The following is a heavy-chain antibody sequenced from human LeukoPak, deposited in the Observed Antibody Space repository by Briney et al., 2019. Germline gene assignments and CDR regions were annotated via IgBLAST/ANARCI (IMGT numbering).Heavy chain of an antibody. CDR1: GGSIISYC. Sequence: SETLSLTCTVSGGSIISYCWSWIRQPPGKGLEWIGYIYYSGSTNYNPSLKSRVPISVDTSKNQFSLKLSSVTAADTAVYYCARDRAPFYYDSSGYRKHAFDIWGQGTMVTVSS. CDR2: IYYSGST. CDR3: ARDRAPFYYDSSGYRKHAFDI. J-gene: IGHJ3*02. D-gene: IGHD3-22*01. V-gene: IGHV4-59*01.